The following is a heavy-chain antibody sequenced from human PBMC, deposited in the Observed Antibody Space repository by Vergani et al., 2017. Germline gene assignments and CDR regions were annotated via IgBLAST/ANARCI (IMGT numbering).Heavy chain of an antibody. V-gene: IGHV1-18*01. CDR1: SPTFQTYG. J-gene: IGHJ3*01. CDR2: IRPYTGHT. CDR3: ARVAPSNSEVTPTAFDV. Sequence: QGQLVQSGAELKKPGASVSVSCKGSSPTFQTYGISWVRQAPGKGLEWMAWIRPYTGHTIYAQKFQDRVTMTADTSTNTAYMELRSLRSDDTAVYFCARVAPSNSEVTPTAFDVWGQGTMVTVSS. D-gene: IGHD1-1*01.